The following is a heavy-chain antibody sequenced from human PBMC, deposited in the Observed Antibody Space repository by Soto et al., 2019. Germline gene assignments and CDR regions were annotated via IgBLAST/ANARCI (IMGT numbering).Heavy chain of an antibody. J-gene: IGHJ4*02. CDR2: IYWDDDK. CDR1: GFSLSNGRMG. Sequence: SGPTLVNPTETLTLTCTISGFSLSNGRMGVSWIRQPPGKALEWLALIYWDDDKRYSPSLKSRLTITKDTSKNQVVLTMTNMDPVDTATYYCAHRPRGPRGFDYWGQGTLVTVSS. CDR3: AHRPRGPRGFDY. D-gene: IGHD3-10*01. V-gene: IGHV2-5*02.